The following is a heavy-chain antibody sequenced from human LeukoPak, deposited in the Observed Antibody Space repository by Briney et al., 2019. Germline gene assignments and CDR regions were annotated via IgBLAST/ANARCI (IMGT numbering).Heavy chain of an antibody. CDR3: ASEGRYSGYDYGYFDY. CDR2: IKQDGSEK. D-gene: IGHD5-12*01. CDR1: GFTFSSYA. V-gene: IGHV3-7*01. J-gene: IGHJ4*02. Sequence: TGGSLRLSCAASGFTFSSYAMSWVRQAPGKGLEWVANIKQDGSEKYYVDSVKGRFTISRDNAKNSLYLQMNSLRAEDTAVYYCASEGRYSGYDYGYFDYWGQGTLVTVSS.